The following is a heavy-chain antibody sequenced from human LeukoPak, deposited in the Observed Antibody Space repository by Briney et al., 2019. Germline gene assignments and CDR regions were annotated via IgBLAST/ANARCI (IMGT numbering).Heavy chain of an antibody. Sequence: GGSLRLSCAASGFTVSSNYMSWVRQAPGKGLEWVSVIYSGGSTYYADSVKGRFTISRDNSKNTLYLQMNSLRAEDTAVYYCARYGVVPAAMGFLNPEDGAFDIWGQGTVVTVSS. CDR1: GFTVSSNY. J-gene: IGHJ3*02. CDR2: IYSGGST. D-gene: IGHD2-2*01. CDR3: ARYGVVPAAMGFLNPEDGAFDI. V-gene: IGHV3-53*01.